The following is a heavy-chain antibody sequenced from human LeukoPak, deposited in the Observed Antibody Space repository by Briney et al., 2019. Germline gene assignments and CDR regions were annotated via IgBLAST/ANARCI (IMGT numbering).Heavy chain of an antibody. CDR2: IRYDGSNE. J-gene: IGHJ4*02. Sequence: PGGSLRLSCAASGFTFSSYGMHWVRQAPGKGLEWVTFIRYDGSNEYYADSVKGRFTISRDNSKNTLYLQMNSLRAEDTAVYYCVKDPSSGCRPTCWGQGTLVTVSS. D-gene: IGHD6-19*01. CDR1: GFTFSSYG. V-gene: IGHV3-30*02. CDR3: VKDPSSGCRPTC.